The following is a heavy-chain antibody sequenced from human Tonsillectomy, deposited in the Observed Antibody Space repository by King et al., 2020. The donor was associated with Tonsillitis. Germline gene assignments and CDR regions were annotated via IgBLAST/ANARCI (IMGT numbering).Heavy chain of an antibody. J-gene: IGHJ3*01. CDR1: GGSISSGSHY. CDR3: ARGRYDASDYPDALDV. D-gene: IGHD3-22*01. Sequence: LQLQESGPGLVKPSQTLSLTCTVSGGSISSGSHYWSWIRQPAGKGLEWIGRIYISGSTNYNPSLKSRVTISVDTSKNQFSLELSSVTAADTAVYYCARGRYDASDYPDALDVWGQGTMVIVSS. V-gene: IGHV4-61*02. CDR2: IYISGST.